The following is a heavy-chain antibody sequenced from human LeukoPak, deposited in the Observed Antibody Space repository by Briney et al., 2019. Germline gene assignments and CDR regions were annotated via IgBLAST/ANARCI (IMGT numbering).Heavy chain of an antibody. CDR3: ACSVTRGGYFDY. CDR2: ISGRGDST. J-gene: IGHJ4*02. CDR1: GFTFSIYA. Sequence: PGGSLRLSCAGSGFTFSIYAMTWVRQAPGKGLEWVSSISGRGDSTNYADSVKGRFTISRDNAKNSLYLQMNSLRAEDTAVYYCACSVTRGGYFDYWGQGTLVTVSS. D-gene: IGHD3-10*02. V-gene: IGHV3-23*01.